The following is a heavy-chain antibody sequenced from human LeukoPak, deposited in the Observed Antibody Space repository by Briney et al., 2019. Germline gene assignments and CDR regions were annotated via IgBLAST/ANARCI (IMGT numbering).Heavy chain of an antibody. CDR1: GGSISSSSYY. Sequence: SETLSLTCTVSGGSISSSSYYWGWIRQPPGKGLEWIASIYYSGSTYYNPSLKSRVTISVDTSKNQFSLKLSSVTAADTAVYYCARHTRVVIDYWGQGTLVTVSS. V-gene: IGHV4-39*01. D-gene: IGHD4-23*01. J-gene: IGHJ4*02. CDR3: ARHTRVVIDY. CDR2: IYYSGST.